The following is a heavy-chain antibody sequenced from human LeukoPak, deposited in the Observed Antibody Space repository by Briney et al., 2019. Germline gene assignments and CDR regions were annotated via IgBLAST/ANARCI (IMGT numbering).Heavy chain of an antibody. CDR1: GFTFSSYS. J-gene: IGHJ5*02. Sequence: GGSLRLSCAASGFTFSSYSMNWVRQAPGKGLEWVSSISSSSSYIYYADSVKGRFTISRDNAKNSLYLQMNSLRAEDTAVYYCARGGRDYYDSRFNPWGQGTLVTVSS. CDR2: ISSSSSYI. CDR3: ARGGRDYYDSRFNP. D-gene: IGHD3-22*01. V-gene: IGHV3-21*01.